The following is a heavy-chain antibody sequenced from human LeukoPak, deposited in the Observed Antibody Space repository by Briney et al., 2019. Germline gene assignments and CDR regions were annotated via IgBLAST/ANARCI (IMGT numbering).Heavy chain of an antibody. D-gene: IGHD3-3*01. CDR1: GYTFTSCD. Sequence: GASVKVSCKASGYTFTSCDINWVRQATGQGREWMGWMNPNSGNTGYAQKFQGRVTITRNTSISTAYMELSSLRSEDTAVYYCARARGITIFGVEDADAFDIWGQGTMVTVSS. CDR3: ARARGITIFGVEDADAFDI. J-gene: IGHJ3*02. CDR2: MNPNSGNT. V-gene: IGHV1-8*03.